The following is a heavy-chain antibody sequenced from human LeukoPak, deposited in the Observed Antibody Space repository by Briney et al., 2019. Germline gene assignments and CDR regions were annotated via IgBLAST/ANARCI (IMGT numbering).Heavy chain of an antibody. J-gene: IGHJ5*02. V-gene: IGHV1-24*01. CDR1: GYTLTELS. Sequence: ASVKVSCKVSGYTLTELSMHWVRQAPGKGLEWMGGFDPEDGETIYAQKFQGRVTTTEDTSTDTAYMELSSLKSEDTAVYYCATVPPHSYYDFWSGQANWFDPWGQGTLVTVSS. D-gene: IGHD3-3*01. CDR2: FDPEDGET. CDR3: ATVPPHSYYDFWSGQANWFDP.